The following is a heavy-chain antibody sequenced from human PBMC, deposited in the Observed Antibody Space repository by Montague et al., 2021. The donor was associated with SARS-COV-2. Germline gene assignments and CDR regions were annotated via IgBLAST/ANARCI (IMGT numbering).Heavy chain of an antibody. J-gene: IGHJ4*02. CDR2: IKHDGTST. V-gene: IGHV3-74*01. CDR3: VRPLWFGDSDYYFES. Sequence: SRRLSLSASGFTFRSYWMHWVRQVPGRGLVWVSRIKHDGTSTNYAASVKGRFTISRDNAKNTLSLQMNNLRAEDTAVYYCVRPLWFGDSDYYFESWGQGTLVTVSS. D-gene: IGHD3-10*01. CDR1: GFTFRSYW.